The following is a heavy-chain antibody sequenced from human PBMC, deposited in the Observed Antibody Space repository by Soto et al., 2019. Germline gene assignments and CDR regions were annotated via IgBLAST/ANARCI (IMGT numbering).Heavy chain of an antibody. J-gene: IGHJ6*02. V-gene: IGHV4-4*07. CDR3: AISGYCSSTSCYTDYYGMDV. CDR1: GGSISSYY. Sequence: PSETLSLTCTVSGGSISSYYWSWIRQPAGKGLEWIGRIYTSGSTNYNPSLKSRVTMSVDTSKNQFSLKLSSVTAAATAVYYCAISGYCSSTSCYTDYYGMDVWGQGTTVTVSS. D-gene: IGHD2-2*02. CDR2: IYTSGST.